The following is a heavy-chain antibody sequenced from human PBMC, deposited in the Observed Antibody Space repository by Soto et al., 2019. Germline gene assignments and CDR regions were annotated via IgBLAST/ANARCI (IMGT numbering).Heavy chain of an antibody. V-gene: IGHV3-53*01. CDR2: INSDGST. CDR3: ARSGYSFAGGY. Sequence: EVQLVESGGGLIPPGGSLRLSCAASGFLVNSAYMTWVRQAPGKGLEWLSMINSDGSTLYAESVKGRFNISRDNSKNRLDVQMNSLRAEETAMYYCARSGYSFAGGYWGQGTLVIVTS. D-gene: IGHD5-18*01. CDR1: GFLVNSAY. J-gene: IGHJ4*02.